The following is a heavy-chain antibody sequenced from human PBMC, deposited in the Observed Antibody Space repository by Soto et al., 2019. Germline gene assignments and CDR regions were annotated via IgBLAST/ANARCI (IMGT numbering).Heavy chain of an antibody. CDR3: ARGFGRFTY. Sequence: EVQLLESGGGLVQPGGSLRLSCGVSGFTFNDFEMNWVRQAPGKGPEWLAYIDGGGATKKYANSVRGRFTISRDNPNNSLFLQMSSLSAADTAIYYCARGFGRFTYWGQGTLVSVSS. CDR2: IDGGGATK. CDR1: GFTFNDFE. D-gene: IGHD3-10*01. V-gene: IGHV3-48*03. J-gene: IGHJ4*02.